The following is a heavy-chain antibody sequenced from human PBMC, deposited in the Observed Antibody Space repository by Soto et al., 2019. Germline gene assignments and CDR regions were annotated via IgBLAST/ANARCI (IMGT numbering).Heavy chain of an antibody. Sequence: QVQLVESGGGVVQPGRSLRLSCAASGFTFSSYAMHWVRQAPGKGLEWVAVISYDGSNEYYADSVKGRFTISRDNSKNTLYLQMNSLRAADTAVYYCAKDQGYTYGPSDYWGQGTLVTVSS. CDR2: ISYDGSNE. V-gene: IGHV3-30*18. D-gene: IGHD5-18*01. CDR3: AKDQGYTYGPSDY. J-gene: IGHJ4*02. CDR1: GFTFSSYA.